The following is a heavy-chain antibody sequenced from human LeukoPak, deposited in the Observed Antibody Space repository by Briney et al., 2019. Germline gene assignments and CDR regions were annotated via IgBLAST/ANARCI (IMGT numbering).Heavy chain of an antibody. D-gene: IGHD2-2*01. J-gene: IGHJ5*02. CDR3: AREKVFCSSASCPKRNWFDP. V-gene: IGHV1-2*02. CDR2: VNPNSGGT. Sequence: ASVKVSCKASGYTFTGYCMHWVRLAPGQGLEWMGWVNPNSGGTNYAQKFQGRVTMTRDTSISTAYMELSRLRSDDTAVYYCAREKVFCSSASCPKRNWFDPWGQGTLVTVSS. CDR1: GYTFTGYC.